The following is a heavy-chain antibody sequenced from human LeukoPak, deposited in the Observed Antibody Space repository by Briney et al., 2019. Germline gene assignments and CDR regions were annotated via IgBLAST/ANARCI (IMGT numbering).Heavy chain of an antibody. CDR3: ARGNSMVRGVTQN. D-gene: IGHD3-10*01. V-gene: IGHV3-21*01. CDR1: GFTFSSSS. CDR2: ISSSSSYI. Sequence: PGGSLRLSCAASGFTFSSSSMNWVRQAPGKGLEWVSSISSSSSYIYYADSVKGRFTISRDNAKNSLYLQMNSLRAEDTAVYYCARGNSMVRGVTQNWGQGTLVTVSS. J-gene: IGHJ4*02.